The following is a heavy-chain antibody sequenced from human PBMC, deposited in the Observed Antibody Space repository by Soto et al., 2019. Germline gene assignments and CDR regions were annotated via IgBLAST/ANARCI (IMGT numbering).Heavy chain of an antibody. CDR2: ISAYSGKT. CDR3: ARDNSGDFWSGYSHYYFDY. Sequence: KVSCKASGYTLTSYGISWVRQAPGQGLEWMGWISAYSGKTNYAQMLQGRLTMTTDTSTTTAYMELRSLRSDDTAVYYGARDNSGDFWSGYSHYYFDYWGQGTLVTVSS. J-gene: IGHJ4*02. D-gene: IGHD3-3*01. CDR1: GYTLTSYG. V-gene: IGHV1-18*01.